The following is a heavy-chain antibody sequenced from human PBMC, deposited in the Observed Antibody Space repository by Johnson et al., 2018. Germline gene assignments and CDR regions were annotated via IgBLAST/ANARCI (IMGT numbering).Heavy chain of an antibody. J-gene: IGHJ3*02. V-gene: IGHV3-23*04. D-gene: IGHD1-26*01. CDR2: ISGSGGST. CDR3: AKNRGIVGAGAAFDI. CDR1: GFTFSSYA. Sequence: VQLVESGGGLVQPGGSXRLSCAASGFTFSSYAMSWVRQAPGKGLEWVSAISGSGGSTYYADSVKGRFTISRDNSKNTLYLQMNSLRDEETAVYYCAKNRGIVGAGAAFDIWGQGTMVTVSS.